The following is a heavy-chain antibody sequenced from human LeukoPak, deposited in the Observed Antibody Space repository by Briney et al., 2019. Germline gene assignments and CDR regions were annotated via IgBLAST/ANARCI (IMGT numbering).Heavy chain of an antibody. Sequence: PSETLSLTCAVYGGSFSGYYWSWIRQPPGKGLEWIGEINHSGSTNYNPSLKSRVTISVDTSKSQFSLKLSSVTAADTAVYYCARDPYSGSYYGAFDIWGQGTMVTVSS. CDR3: ARDPYSGSYYGAFDI. J-gene: IGHJ3*02. V-gene: IGHV4-34*01. D-gene: IGHD1-26*01. CDR2: INHSGST. CDR1: GGSFSGYY.